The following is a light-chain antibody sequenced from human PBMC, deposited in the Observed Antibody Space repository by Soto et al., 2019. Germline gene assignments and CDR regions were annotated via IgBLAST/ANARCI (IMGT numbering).Light chain of an antibody. J-gene: IGKJ1*01. Sequence: EIVMTQSPATLSVSPGERATLSCRASQSVSSNLAWYQQKPGQAPRLLIYVASTRATGIPARFSGSGSGTECTLTISSLQSEDFAVYYCQQYNNWPPWTFGQGTKVEIK. CDR1: QSVSSN. CDR2: VAS. V-gene: IGKV3-15*01. CDR3: QQYNNWPPWT.